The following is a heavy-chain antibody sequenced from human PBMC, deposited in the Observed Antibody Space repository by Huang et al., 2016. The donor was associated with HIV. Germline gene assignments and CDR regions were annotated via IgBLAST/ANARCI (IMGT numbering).Heavy chain of an antibody. CDR2: IIPRFDLT. CDR1: GVSFSDYA. J-gene: IGHJ4*03. D-gene: IGHD3-16*01. Sequence: QAQLVQSGAAVMKHGSSVRVSCKASGVSFSDYAFSWVRRSPGQVRDWMGGIIPRFDLTKYAPRLQGRVTISADKSSNTVYLELTSLRSGDTAVYYCAREGQNWLGRPFGALAFWGQGTEVIVSS. V-gene: IGHV1-69*10. CDR3: AREGQNWLGRPFGALAF.